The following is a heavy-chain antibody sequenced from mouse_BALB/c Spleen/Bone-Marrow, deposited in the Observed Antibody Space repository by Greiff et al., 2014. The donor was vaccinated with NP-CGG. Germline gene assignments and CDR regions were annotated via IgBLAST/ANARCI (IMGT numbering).Heavy chain of an antibody. CDR2: ISSGGSYT. CDR3: ARQGYHRYDGRGFDY. J-gene: IGHJ2*01. Sequence: EVQRVESGGGLVKPGGSLKLSCAASGFTFSSYAMSWVRQTPEKRLEWVATISSGGSYTYYPDSVKGRFTIPRDNAKNTLYLQMSSLRSEDTAMYYCARQGYHRYDGRGFDYWGQGTTLTVSS. CDR1: GFTFSSYA. D-gene: IGHD2-14*01. V-gene: IGHV5-9-3*01.